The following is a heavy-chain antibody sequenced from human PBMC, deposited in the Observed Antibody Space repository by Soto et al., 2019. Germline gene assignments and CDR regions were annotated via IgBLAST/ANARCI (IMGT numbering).Heavy chain of an antibody. J-gene: IGHJ4*02. V-gene: IGHV3-74*01. CDR3: ARETSSRSLDY. Sequence: PGGSLRLSCAASGFTFSTYWMHWVRQAPGKGLVWVSRSNSDGRSTDHADSVKGRFTISRDNAKNTLYLQMNSLRVEDTAVYYCARETSSRSLDYWGQGMLVTVSS. D-gene: IGHD2-2*01. CDR1: GFTFSTYW. CDR2: SNSDGRST.